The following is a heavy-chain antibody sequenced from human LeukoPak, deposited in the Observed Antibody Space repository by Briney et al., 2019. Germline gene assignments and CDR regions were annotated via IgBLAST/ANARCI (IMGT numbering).Heavy chain of an antibody. CDR2: IYWDDDK. CDR3: AHNLVVTPKVPGISDF. CDR1: GFSLSTSGVG. Sequence: GSGPTLVKPTQTLTLTCTFSGFSLSTSGVGVGWIRQPPGKALERLALIYWDDDKRYSPFLKSRLTITKDTSKNQVVLTMTNMDPEDTATYYCAHNLVVTPKVPGISDFWGQGALVTVSS. V-gene: IGHV2-5*02. J-gene: IGHJ4*02. D-gene: IGHD2-21*02.